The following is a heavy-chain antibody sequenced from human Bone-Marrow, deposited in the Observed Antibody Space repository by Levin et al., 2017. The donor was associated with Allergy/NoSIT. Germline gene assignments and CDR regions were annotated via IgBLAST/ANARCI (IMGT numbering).Heavy chain of an antibody. J-gene: IGHJ4*02. Sequence: GGSLRLSCAASGFTFSSFGMHWVRQAPGKGPEWVAVILYDGSKEYYADSVKGRFTISRDNSKSTLYLQMNSLRAEDTAVYYCAKGKYLLEYYFDYWGQGTLVTVSS. V-gene: IGHV3-30*18. D-gene: IGHD2-15*01. CDR2: ILYDGSKE. CDR1: GFTFSSFG. CDR3: AKGKYLLEYYFDY.